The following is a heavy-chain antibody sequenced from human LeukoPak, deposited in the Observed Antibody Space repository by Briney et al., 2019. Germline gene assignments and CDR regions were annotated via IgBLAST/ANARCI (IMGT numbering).Heavy chain of an antibody. J-gene: IGHJ4*02. CDR3: ASHPKDYYDSSPPYYFDY. CDR2: INHSGST. Sequence: PSETLSLTCAVYGGSFSGYYWSWIRQPPGKGLEWIGEINHSGSTNYNPSLKSRVTISVDTSKNQFSLKLSSVTAADTAVYYCASHPKDYYDSSPPYYFDYWGQGTLVTVSS. D-gene: IGHD3-22*01. V-gene: IGHV4-34*01. CDR1: GGSFSGYY.